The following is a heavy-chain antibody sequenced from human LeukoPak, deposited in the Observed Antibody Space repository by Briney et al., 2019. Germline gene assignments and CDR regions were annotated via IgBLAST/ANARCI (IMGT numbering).Heavy chain of an antibody. CDR3: VRGRAYYFDC. D-gene: IGHD1-26*01. CDR2: IKQDGSET. J-gene: IGHJ4*02. Sequence: PGGSLRLSCAASGFTFSSYAMSWVRQAPGKGLEWVANIKQDGSETSYVDSVKGRFTISKDNAKNSLYLQMTSLRAEDTAVYHCVRGRAYYFDCWGQGTLVTVSS. CDR1: GFTFSSYA. V-gene: IGHV3-7*01.